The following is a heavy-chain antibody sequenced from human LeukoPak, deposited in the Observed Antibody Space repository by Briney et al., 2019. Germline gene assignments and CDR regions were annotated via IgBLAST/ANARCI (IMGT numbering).Heavy chain of an antibody. CDR1: GFTFSSYF. CDR3: ARERGEGRTRNFDY. Sequence: GGSLRLSCAASGFTFSSYFVHWVRQAPGKGLDWVTAISYDGSIQYYSDSVKGRFTISRDNSKNTLYLQMNSLKPEDTAMYYCARERGEGRTRNFDYWGQGTLVTVSS. CDR2: ISYDGSIQ. V-gene: IGHV3-30-3*01. D-gene: IGHD3-16*01. J-gene: IGHJ4*02.